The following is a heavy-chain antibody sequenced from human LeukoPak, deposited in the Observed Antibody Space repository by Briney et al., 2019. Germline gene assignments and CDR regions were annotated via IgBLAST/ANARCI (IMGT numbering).Heavy chain of an antibody. CDR2: IHSSGSSI. CDR1: GFTFSSYG. D-gene: IGHD1-14*01. CDR3: ARKHHLFDY. J-gene: IGHJ4*02. V-gene: IGHV3-48*04. Sequence: GGSLRLSCAASGFTFSSYGMHWVRQAPGKGLEWVSYIHSSGSSIYYADSVKGRFTISRDNAKNSLYLQMNSLRAEDTAMYYCARKHHLFDYWGQGTLVTVSS.